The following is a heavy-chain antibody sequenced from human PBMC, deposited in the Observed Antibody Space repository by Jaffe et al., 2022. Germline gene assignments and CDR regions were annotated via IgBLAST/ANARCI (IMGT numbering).Heavy chain of an antibody. V-gene: IGHV4-61*01. J-gene: IGHJ6*03. CDR3: AVGYSSGSPPADYYMDV. CDR2: IYYSGST. Sequence: QVQLQESGPGLVKPSETLSLTCTVSGGSVSSGSYYWSWIRQPPGKGLEWIGYIYYSGSTNYNPSLKSRVTISVDTSKNQFSLKLSSVTAADTAVYYCAVGYSSGSPPADYYMDVWGKGTTVTVSS. CDR1: GGSVSSGSYY. D-gene: IGHD6-19*01.